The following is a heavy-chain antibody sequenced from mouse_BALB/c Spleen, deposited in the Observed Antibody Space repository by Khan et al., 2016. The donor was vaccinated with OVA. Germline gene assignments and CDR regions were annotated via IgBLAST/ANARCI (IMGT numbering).Heavy chain of an antibody. CDR1: GYTFTTAG. CDR3: ARGWAAYDRNDGGAREY. V-gene: IGHV9-4*02. J-gene: IGHJ4*01. CDR2: INTHSGVP. D-gene: IGHD2-14*01. Sequence: QVQLKQSGPELKKPGETVRISCKASGYTFTTAGIQWVQKMPGKGLKWIGWINTHSGVPKYAEDFKGRFAFSLEISVNTAYLQITNLKNEDTATYFCARGWAAYDRNDGGAREYWGQGTSVTVSS.